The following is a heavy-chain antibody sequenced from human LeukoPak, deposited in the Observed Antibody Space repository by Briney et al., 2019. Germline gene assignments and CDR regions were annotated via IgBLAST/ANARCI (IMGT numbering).Heavy chain of an antibody. V-gene: IGHV4-61*08. CDR2: IYYISNT. J-gene: IGHJ4*02. CDR1: GASVGSAGYY. D-gene: IGHD1-26*01. CDR3: ARTQSQSGSYRYYFGY. Sequence: SEALSLTCTVSGASVGSAGYYWSWIRQPPGGGLEWIGYIYYISNTNYNPSLKSRVTMSVDPSKNQFSLKLNSVTAADTAVYYCARTQSQSGSYRYYFGYWGQGTLVTVSS.